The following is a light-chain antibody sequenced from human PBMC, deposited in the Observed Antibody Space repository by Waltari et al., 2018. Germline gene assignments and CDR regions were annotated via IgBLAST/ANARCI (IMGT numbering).Light chain of an antibody. J-gene: IGKJ1*01. CDR2: AAS. CDR3: QQSYSTPQT. V-gene: IGKV1-39*01. CDR1: QTISSY. Sequence: DIQMTQSRSSLSESVGDRVTITCRASQTISSYLNWYHQKPGKAPELLIYAASRLQGGGPSRFSGSGSGTDFTLTISSLQPEDFATYYCQQSYSTPQTFGQGTKVEIK.